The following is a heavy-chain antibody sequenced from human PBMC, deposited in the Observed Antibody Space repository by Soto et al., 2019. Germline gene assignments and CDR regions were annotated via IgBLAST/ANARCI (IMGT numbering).Heavy chain of an antibody. CDR2: IIPIFGTA. D-gene: IGHD3-3*01. J-gene: IGHJ6*02. Sequence: SVKVSCKASGGPFSSYASSWVRQAPGQGLEWMGGIIPIFGTANYAQKFQGRVTITADESTSTAYMELSSLRSEDTAVYYCASPRYDFWSGPHENTYYYYGMDVWGQGTTVTVSS. V-gene: IGHV1-69*13. CDR1: GGPFSSYA. CDR3: ASPRYDFWSGPHENTYYYYGMDV.